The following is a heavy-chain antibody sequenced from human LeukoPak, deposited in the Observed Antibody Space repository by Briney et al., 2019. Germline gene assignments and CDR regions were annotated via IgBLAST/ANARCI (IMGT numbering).Heavy chain of an antibody. CDR1: GFTFSSYS. Sequence: SGGSLRLSCAASGFTFSSYSMNWVRQAPGKGLEWVSSISSSSSYIYYADSVKGRFTISRDNAKNSLYLQMNSLRAEDTAVYYCARGGTAMVTYYYYGMDVWGQGTTVTVSS. CDR3: ARGGTAMVTYYYYGMDV. CDR2: ISSSSSYI. D-gene: IGHD5-18*01. V-gene: IGHV3-21*01. J-gene: IGHJ6*02.